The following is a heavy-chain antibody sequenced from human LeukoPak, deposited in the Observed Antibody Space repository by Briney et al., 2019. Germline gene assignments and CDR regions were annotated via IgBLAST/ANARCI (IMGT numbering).Heavy chain of an antibody. Sequence: GGSLRLSCAASGFTFSRYGMSWVRQAPGKGLEWVSSISSSSSYIYYADSVKGRFTISRDNSKNTLYLQMSSLRAEDTAVYYCARGGYSYGIVDYWGQGTLVTVSS. CDR3: ARGGYSYGIVDY. CDR1: GFTFSRYG. J-gene: IGHJ4*02. V-gene: IGHV3-21*01. CDR2: ISSSSSYI. D-gene: IGHD5-18*01.